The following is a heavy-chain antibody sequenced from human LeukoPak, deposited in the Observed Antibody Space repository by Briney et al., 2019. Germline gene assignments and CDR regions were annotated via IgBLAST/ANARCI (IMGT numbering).Heavy chain of an antibody. CDR2: TTSNGGST. D-gene: IGHD2-15*01. J-gene: IGHJ4*02. V-gene: IGHV3-64*01. CDR3: AKFPYCSGGSCYSEGY. CDR1: GFTFSSYA. Sequence: PGGSLRLSCAASGFTFSSYAMHWVRQAPGKGLEYVSATTSNGGSTYYATSVKGRFTISRDNSKSTLYLQMNSLRAEDTAVYYCAKFPYCSGGSCYSEGYWGQGTLVTVSS.